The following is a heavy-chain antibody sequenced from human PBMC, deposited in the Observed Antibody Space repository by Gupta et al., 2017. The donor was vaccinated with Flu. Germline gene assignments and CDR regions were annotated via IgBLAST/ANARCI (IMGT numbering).Heavy chain of an antibody. CDR1: GDSVSSSTYH. V-gene: IGHV4-39*01. CDR2: LYYTGRT. CDR3: ASRVDTAMSKGAASES. Sequence: QLQLQESGPGLVKPSETLSLTCTVSGDSVSSSTYHWAWIRQPPGKGLEYIGSLYYTGRTYYKPSLKSRVTISVDTSKNLVSLKLRSVTAADTAIYYCASRVDTAMSKGAASESWGQGTLLTGS. D-gene: IGHD5-18*01. J-gene: IGHJ5*02.